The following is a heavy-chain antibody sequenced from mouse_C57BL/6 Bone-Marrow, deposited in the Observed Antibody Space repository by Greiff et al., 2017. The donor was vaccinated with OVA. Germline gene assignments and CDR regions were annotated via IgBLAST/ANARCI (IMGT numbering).Heavy chain of an antibody. V-gene: IGHV1-55*01. CDR1: GYTFTSYW. J-gene: IGHJ3*01. D-gene: IGHD2-5*01. CDR2: IYPGSGST. CDR3: ARLQAYYSNYPFAY. Sequence: VQLMESGAELVKPGASVKMSCKASGYTFTSYWITWVKQRPGQGLEWIGDIYPGSGSTNYNEKFKSKATLTVDTSSSTAYMQLSSLTSEDSAVYYCARLQAYYSNYPFAYWGQGTLVTVSA.